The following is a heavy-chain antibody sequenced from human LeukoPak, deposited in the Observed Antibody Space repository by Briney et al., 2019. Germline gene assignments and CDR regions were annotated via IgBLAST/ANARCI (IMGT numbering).Heavy chain of an antibody. J-gene: IGHJ4*02. D-gene: IGHD2-15*01. CDR1: GFTFNNYA. CDR2: ISGSGGAT. Sequence: PGGSLRLSCVGSGFTFNNYAMSWVRHAPGKGREWVSAISGSGGATYYADSVKGRFTISRDNSRNTLYLQMTSLRAEDTAVYYCAKDCSFWGQGTLVTAPS. CDR3: AKDCSF. V-gene: IGHV3-23*01.